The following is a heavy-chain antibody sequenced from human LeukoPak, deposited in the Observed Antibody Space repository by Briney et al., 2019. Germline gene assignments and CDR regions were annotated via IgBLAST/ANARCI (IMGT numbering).Heavy chain of an antibody. V-gene: IGHV3-21*01. CDR2: ISSSSSYI. Sequence: PGGSLRLSCAASGFTFSSYSMNWVRQAPGKGLEWVSSISSSSSYIYYADSVKGRFTISRDNAKNSLYLQMNSLRAEDTAVYYCARSPPHNYYDSSGYYFDYWGQGTLVTVSS. D-gene: IGHD3-22*01. CDR1: GFTFSSYS. CDR3: ARSPPHNYYDSSGYYFDY. J-gene: IGHJ4*02.